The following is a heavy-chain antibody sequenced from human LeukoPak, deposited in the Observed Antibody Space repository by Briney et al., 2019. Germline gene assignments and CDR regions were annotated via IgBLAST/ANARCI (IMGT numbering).Heavy chain of an antibody. D-gene: IGHD2-15*01. CDR3: ARDGGDCSGGSCYKGDFDY. J-gene: IGHJ4*02. V-gene: IGHV3-21*01. CDR2: ISSSSSYI. CDR1: GFTFSSYS. Sequence: GGSLRLSCAASGFTFSSYSMNWVRQAPGKGLEWVSSISSSSSYIYYADSVKGRFTISRDNAKSSLYLQMNSLRAEDTAVYYCARDGGDCSGGSCYKGDFDYWGQGTLVAVSS.